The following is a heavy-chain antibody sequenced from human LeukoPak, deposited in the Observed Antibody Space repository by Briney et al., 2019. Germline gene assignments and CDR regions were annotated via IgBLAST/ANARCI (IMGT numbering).Heavy chain of an antibody. Sequence: SETLSLTCTVSGGSISSYYWSWIRQPAGKGLEWIGRIYTSGTTHYNPSLKSRVTMSVDTSKNQFSLKLSSVTAADTAVYYCARGRRDGYNLEYFDKWGQGTLVTVSS. CDR2: IYTSGTT. D-gene: IGHD5-24*01. V-gene: IGHV4-4*07. CDR3: ARGRRDGYNLEYFDK. J-gene: IGHJ4*02. CDR1: GGSISSYY.